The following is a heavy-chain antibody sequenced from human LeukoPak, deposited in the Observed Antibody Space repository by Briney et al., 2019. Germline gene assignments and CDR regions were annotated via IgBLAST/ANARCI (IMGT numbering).Heavy chain of an antibody. D-gene: IGHD6-25*01. CDR3: TRQSGRINWFDP. CDR2: IYYSGST. Sequence: SETLSLTCTVSGGSISSYYWSWIRQPPGNGLEWIGYIYYSGSTNYNPSLKSRVTISVDTSKNQFSLKLSSVTAADTAVYHCTRQSGRINWFDPWGQGTLVIVSS. V-gene: IGHV4-59*08. CDR1: GGSISSYY. J-gene: IGHJ5*02.